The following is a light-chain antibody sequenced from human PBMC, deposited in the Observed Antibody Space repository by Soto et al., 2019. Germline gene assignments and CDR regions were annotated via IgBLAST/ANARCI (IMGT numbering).Light chain of an antibody. CDR2: EVN. CDR1: GSDVGAYNY. Sequence: QSALAQHPSASGSPGQSVTISCTGTGSDVGAYNYVSWYRQYPGKAPKLVIFEVNKRPSGVPDRISGSKSGITASLTVSGLQAEDEADYSCCSYAGSNNYVFGTGTKVTVL. CDR3: CSYAGSNNYV. V-gene: IGLV2-8*01. J-gene: IGLJ1*01.